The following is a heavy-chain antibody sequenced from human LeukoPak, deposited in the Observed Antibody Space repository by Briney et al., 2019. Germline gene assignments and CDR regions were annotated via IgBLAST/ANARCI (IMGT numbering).Heavy chain of an antibody. CDR1: GYTFTSYY. J-gene: IGHJ4*02. Sequence: GASVKVSCKASGYTFTSYYMHRVRQAPGQGLEWMGIINPSGGSTSYAQKLQGRVTMTRDTSTSTVYMELSSLRTEDTAVYYCARLNTMMVDYWGQGTLVTVSS. D-gene: IGHD3-22*01. CDR3: ARLNTMMVDY. CDR2: INPSGGST. V-gene: IGHV1-46*01.